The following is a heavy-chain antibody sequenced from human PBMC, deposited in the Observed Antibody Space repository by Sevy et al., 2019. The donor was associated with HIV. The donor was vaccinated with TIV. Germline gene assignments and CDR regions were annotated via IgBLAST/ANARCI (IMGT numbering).Heavy chain of an antibody. V-gene: IGHV3-30*04. CDR3: ARNELKYFDY. Sequence: GGSLRLSCAASGFTFSIYAMHWVRQAPGKGLEWVALISYDGSDKYYADSVKGRFTISRDNSKNTLYLQMNSLRAEDTAVYYLARNELKYFDYWGQGTLVTVSS. D-gene: IGHD1-1*01. CDR2: ISYDGSDK. J-gene: IGHJ4*02. CDR1: GFTFSIYA.